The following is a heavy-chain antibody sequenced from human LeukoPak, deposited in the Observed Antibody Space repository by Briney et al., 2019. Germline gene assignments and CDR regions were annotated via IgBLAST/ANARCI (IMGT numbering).Heavy chain of an antibody. J-gene: IGHJ1*01. D-gene: IGHD1-1*01. Sequence: GGSLRLSCAASGFTFSSHGMNWVRQAPGKGLEWVSGIIPSGHTTYYADSVRGRFTISRDNSRNTLYLQMNSLRAEDTAVYYCARRDNGEYFHHWGQGTLVTVSS. CDR2: IIPSGHTT. CDR3: ARRDNGEYFHH. V-gene: IGHV3-23*01. CDR1: GFTFSSHG.